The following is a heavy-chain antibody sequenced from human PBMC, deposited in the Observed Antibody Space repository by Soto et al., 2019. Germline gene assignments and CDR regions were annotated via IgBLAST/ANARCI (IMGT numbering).Heavy chain of an antibody. CDR2: IWYDGSNK. V-gene: IGHV3-33*01. CDR3: ARVAGNGFLVGATSLDY. Sequence: GGSLRLSCAASGFTFSSYGMHWVRQAPGKGLEWVAVIWYDGSNKYYADSVKGRFTISRDNSKNTLYLQMNSLRAEDTAVYYCARVAGNGFLVGATSLDYWGQGTLVTVSS. J-gene: IGHJ4*02. D-gene: IGHD1-26*01. CDR1: GFTFSSYG.